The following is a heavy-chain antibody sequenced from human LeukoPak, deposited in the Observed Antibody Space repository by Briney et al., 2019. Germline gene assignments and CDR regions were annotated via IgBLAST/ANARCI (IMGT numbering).Heavy chain of an antibody. J-gene: IGHJ3*02. V-gene: IGHV3-21*01. D-gene: IGHD3-16*01. CDR3: ARDGMITAYAFDI. CDR2: INSSGDYT. CDR1: GFTFSGYY. Sequence: GGSLRLSCAASGFTFSGYYMHWVRQAPGKGLEWVSTINSSGDYTCYADSVKGRFTISRDNAKNSLYLQMNSLRAEDTAVYYCARDGMITAYAFDIWGQGTMVTVSS.